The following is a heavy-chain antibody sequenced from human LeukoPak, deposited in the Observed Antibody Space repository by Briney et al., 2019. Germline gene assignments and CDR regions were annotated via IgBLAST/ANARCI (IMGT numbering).Heavy chain of an antibody. CDR1: GFTFSSYW. Sequence: GSLRLSCAASGFTFSSYWMHWVRQAPGKGLVWVSRINSDGSNTSYADSVKGRFTISRDNAKNTLYLQMNSLSAEDTAVYYCARALGFGPAPVGYWGQGTLVTVSS. D-gene: IGHD3-10*01. V-gene: IGHV3-74*01. CDR2: INSDGSNT. CDR3: ARALGFGPAPVGY. J-gene: IGHJ4*02.